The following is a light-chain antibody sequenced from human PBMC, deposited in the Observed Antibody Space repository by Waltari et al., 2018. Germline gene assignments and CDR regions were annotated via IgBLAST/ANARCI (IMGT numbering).Light chain of an antibody. CDR1: QSVGTN. CDR3: QQYNIWPPNHT. V-gene: IGKV3-15*01. J-gene: IGKJ2*01. CDR2: GAY. Sequence: EILMTQSPATLSVSPGEVATLSCRASQSVGTNFAWYPQKPGQPPRGVVSGAYRMARGIPARFSGSGSGTEFTLTISSLQSEDFAVYYCQQYNIWPPNHTFGQGTKLEI.